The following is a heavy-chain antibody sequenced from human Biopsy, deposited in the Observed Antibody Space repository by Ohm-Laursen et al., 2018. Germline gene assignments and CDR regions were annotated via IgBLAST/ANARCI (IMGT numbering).Heavy chain of an antibody. CDR1: GGSFSGYD. CDR3: ARGPYGDNAGAFDV. V-gene: IGHV4-34*01. D-gene: IGHD4/OR15-4a*01. CDR2: FIHTGTT. Sequence: TLSLTCAVDGGSFSGYDWTWIRQPPGKGLEWVGEFIHTGTTIYNPSLKSRLTISVDKSKNHFSLRLTSVTAADTATYFCARGPYGDNAGAFDVWGQGTVVTVSS. J-gene: IGHJ3*01.